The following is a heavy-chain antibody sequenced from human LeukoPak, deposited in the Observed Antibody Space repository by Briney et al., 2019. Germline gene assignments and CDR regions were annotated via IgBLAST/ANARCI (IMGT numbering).Heavy chain of an antibody. CDR2: IYHSGST. D-gene: IGHD3-22*01. CDR3: ARDIADYYDSSGYYDWFDP. CDR1: GYSISSGYY. J-gene: IGHJ5*02. V-gene: IGHV4-38-2*02. Sequence: SETLSLTCTVSGYSISSGYYWGWIRQPPGKGLEWIGSIYHSGSTYYNPSLKSRVTISVDTSKNQFSLKLSSVTAADTAVYYCARDIADYYDSSGYYDWFDPWGQGTLVTVSS.